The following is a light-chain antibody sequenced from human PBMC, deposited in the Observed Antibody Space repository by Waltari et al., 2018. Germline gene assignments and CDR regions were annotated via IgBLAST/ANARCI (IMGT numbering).Light chain of an antibody. CDR2: DVS. J-gene: IGLJ1*01. CDR3: DSKSSSSPHV. Sequence: QSALTQPASVSGSPGQSITVSCTGTSSDIGTYNYVSWYQQHPGKAPKLMIYDVSSRPSGVSNRFSGFKSGNTASLTISGLHAEDEADYYCDSKSSSSPHVFGTGTKVTVL. V-gene: IGLV2-14*03. CDR1: SSDIGTYNY.